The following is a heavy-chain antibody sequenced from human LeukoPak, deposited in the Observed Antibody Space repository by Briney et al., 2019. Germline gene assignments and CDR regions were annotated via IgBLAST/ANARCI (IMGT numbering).Heavy chain of an antibody. D-gene: IGHD4-17*01. CDR2: IYYSGST. Sequence: SETLSLTCTVSGGSINSGSSYWGWIRQPPGEGLEWIGYIYYSGSTNYNPSLKSRVTISVDTSKNQFSLKLSSVTAADTAVYYCAREVTTPPHYYYMDVWGKGTTVTVSS. V-gene: IGHV4-61*01. CDR1: GGSINSGSSY. CDR3: AREVTTPPHYYYMDV. J-gene: IGHJ6*03.